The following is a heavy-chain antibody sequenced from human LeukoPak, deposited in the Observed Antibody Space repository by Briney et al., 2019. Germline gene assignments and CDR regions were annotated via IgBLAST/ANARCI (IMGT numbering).Heavy chain of an antibody. Sequence: SETLSLTCAVYGGSFSGYYWSWIRQPPGKGLEWIGDINHSGSTNYNPSLKSRVTISVDTSKNQFSLKLSSVTAADTAVYYCARERKRLVHRKSDYGMDVWGQGTTVTVSS. V-gene: IGHV4-34*01. D-gene: IGHD6-19*01. J-gene: IGHJ6*02. CDR2: INHSGST. CDR1: GGSFSGYY. CDR3: ARERKRLVHRKSDYGMDV.